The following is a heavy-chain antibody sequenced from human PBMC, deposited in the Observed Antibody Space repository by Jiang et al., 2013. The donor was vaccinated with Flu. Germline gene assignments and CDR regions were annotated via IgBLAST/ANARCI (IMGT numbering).Heavy chain of an antibody. CDR1: GGSISSYY. D-gene: IGHD3-22*01. CDR3: ASFVDYYDTSGSDMEADY. J-gene: IGHJ4*02. CDR2: VHDSGST. Sequence: GSGLVKPSETLSLTCSVSGGSISSYYWSWIRQPPGKGLEWIGYVHDSGSTSYNPSLKSRVTISVDTSKNQFSLKLRSMNAADTAVYYCASFVDYYDTSGSDMEADYWGQGTLVTVSS. V-gene: IGHV4-59*08.